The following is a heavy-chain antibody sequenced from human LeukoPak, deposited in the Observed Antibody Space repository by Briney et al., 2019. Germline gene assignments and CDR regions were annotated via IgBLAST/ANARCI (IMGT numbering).Heavy chain of an antibody. CDR1: GGSISSSNW. CDR3: ARRDSGSGRFDP. D-gene: IGHD3-10*01. J-gene: IGHJ5*02. Sequence: PSETVSLTCTVSGGSISSSNWWSWVRQPPGKGLEWIGEIYLGGSTHYNPSLESRVTISVDKSKNQLSLKLISVTAADTAFYYCARRDSGSGRFDPWGQGTLVTVSS. V-gene: IGHV4-4*02. CDR2: IYLGGST.